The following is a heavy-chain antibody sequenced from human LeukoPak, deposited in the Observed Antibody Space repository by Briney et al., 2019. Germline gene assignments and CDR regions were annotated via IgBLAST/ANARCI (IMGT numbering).Heavy chain of an antibody. CDR3: ARDLSPSVVWFGELLQTHYYYGMDV. Sequence: SVKVSCKASGGTFSSYAISWVRQAPGQGLEWMGRIIPILGIANYAQKFQGRVTITADKSTSTAYMELSSLRSEDTAVYYCARDLSPSVVWFGELLQTHYYYGMDVWGQGTTVTVSS. CDR2: IIPILGIA. D-gene: IGHD3-10*01. J-gene: IGHJ6*02. CDR1: GGTFSSYA. V-gene: IGHV1-69*04.